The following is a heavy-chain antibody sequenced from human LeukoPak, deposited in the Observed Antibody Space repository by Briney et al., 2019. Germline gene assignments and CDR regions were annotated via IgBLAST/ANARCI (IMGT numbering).Heavy chain of an antibody. D-gene: IGHD6-6*01. CDR1: GGSFSGYY. V-gene: IGHV4-34*01. CDR3: ARGPRYSSSFFDY. CDR2: INHSGST. Sequence: SETLSLTCAVYGGSFSGYYWSWIRQPPGKGLEWIGEINHSGSTNYNPSLKSRVTISVDTSKNQFSLKLSSVTAADTAVYYCARGPRYSSSFFDYWGRGTLVTVSS. J-gene: IGHJ4*02.